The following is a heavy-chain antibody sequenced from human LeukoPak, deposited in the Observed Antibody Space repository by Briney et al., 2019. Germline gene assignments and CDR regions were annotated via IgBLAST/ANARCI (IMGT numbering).Heavy chain of an antibody. CDR3: ARDPGGIDYYYGMDV. D-gene: IGHD1-14*01. J-gene: IGHJ6*02. CDR2: INSDGSST. V-gene: IGHV3-74*01. CDR1: GFTFSSYW. Sequence: GGSLRLSCAASGFTFSSYWMHWVRQAPGKGLVWVSRINSDGSSTSYADSVKGRFTISRDSAKNTLYLQMNSLRAEDTAVYYCARDPGGIDYYYGMDVWGQGTTVTVSS.